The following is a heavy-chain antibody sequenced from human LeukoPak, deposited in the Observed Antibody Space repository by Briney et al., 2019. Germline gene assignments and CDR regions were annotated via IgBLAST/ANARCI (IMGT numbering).Heavy chain of an antibody. V-gene: IGHV3-33*01. Sequence: GSPLRLSCASSGFTFSCFSMHCVRRAPGYLVAWFADIWYNGSNIYYAESVKGRFTISRDNSKNMLYLQLNSLRAEDTAVYYCSRGGYGDYNNWFDPWGQGTLVIVSS. D-gene: IGHD4-17*01. CDR2: IWYNGSNI. CDR1: GFTFSCFS. J-gene: IGHJ5*02. CDR3: SRGGYGDYNNWFDP.